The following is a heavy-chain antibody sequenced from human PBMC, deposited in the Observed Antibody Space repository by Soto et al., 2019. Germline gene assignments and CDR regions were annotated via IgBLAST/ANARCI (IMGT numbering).Heavy chain of an antibody. J-gene: IGHJ5*02. CDR2: IIPIFGTA. CDR3: ARLYYDILTGYYKSWFDP. Sequence: QVQLAQSGAEVKKPGSSVKVSCKASGGTFSSYAISWVRQAPGQGLEWMGGIIPIFGTANYAQKFQGRVTITADESTSTAYMELSSLRSEDTAVYYCARLYYDILTGYYKSWFDPWGQGTLVTVSS. D-gene: IGHD3-9*01. CDR1: GGTFSSYA. V-gene: IGHV1-69*01.